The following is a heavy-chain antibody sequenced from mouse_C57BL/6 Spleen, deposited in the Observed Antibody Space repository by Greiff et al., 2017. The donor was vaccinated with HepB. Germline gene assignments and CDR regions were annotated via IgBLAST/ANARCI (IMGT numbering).Heavy chain of an antibody. J-gene: IGHJ3*01. CDR2: IDPNSGGT. CDR3: ARSIYYDYDGFAY. CDR1: GYTFTSYW. D-gene: IGHD2-4*01. V-gene: IGHV1-72*01. Sequence: QVQLKQPGAELVKPGASVKLSCKASGYTFTSYWMHWVKQRPGRGLEWIGRIDPNSGGTKYNEKFKGKATLTVDKPSSTAYMQLSSLTSEDSAVYYCARSIYYDYDGFAYWGQGTLVTVSA.